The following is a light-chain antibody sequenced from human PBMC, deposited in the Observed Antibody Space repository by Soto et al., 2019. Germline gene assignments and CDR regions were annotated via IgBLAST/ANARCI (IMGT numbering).Light chain of an antibody. CDR2: VAS. V-gene: IGKV3-20*01. Sequence: EIVLTQSPGTLSLSPGERVTLSCRTSQSISNNYLAWYQQKPGQAPRLLIYVASSRATGIPDKFSGSGSGTDFTLTISRLEPEDFAVYYCQQYGSSPWTFGQGTKVEIK. CDR3: QQYGSSPWT. J-gene: IGKJ1*01. CDR1: QSISNNY.